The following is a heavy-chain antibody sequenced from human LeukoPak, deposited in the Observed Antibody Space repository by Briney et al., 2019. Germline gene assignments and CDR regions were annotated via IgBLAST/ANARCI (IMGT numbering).Heavy chain of an antibody. V-gene: IGHV4-59*01. CDR1: GGSISTYY. J-gene: IGHJ4*02. Sequence: SETLSLTCSVSGGSISTYYYSWVRQPPGKELEWIGYVYYSGNTNYNPSLKSRVTISLDTSKNHLSLKMTSVTVADTAMYYCASGPESYYFDYWGQGALVTVSS. CDR3: ASGPESYYFDY. CDR2: VYYSGNT.